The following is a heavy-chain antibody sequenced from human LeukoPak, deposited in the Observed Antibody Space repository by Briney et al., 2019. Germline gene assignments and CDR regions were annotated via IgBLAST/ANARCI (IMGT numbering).Heavy chain of an antibody. CDR2: IYYSGST. V-gene: IGHV4-59*01. J-gene: IGHJ3*02. CDR3: ARATTGDYVWGSYRWLAYAFDI. D-gene: IGHD3-16*02. Sequence: SETLSLTCTVSGGSISSYYWSWIRQPPGKGLEWIGYIYYSGSTNYNPSLKSRVTISVDTSKNQFSLKLSSVTAADTAVYYCARATTGDYVWGSYRWLAYAFDIWGQGTMVTVSS. CDR1: GGSISSYY.